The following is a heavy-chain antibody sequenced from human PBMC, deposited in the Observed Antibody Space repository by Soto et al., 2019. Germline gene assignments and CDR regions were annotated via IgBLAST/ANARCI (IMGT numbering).Heavy chain of an antibody. Sequence: EVQLVESGGGLVKPGGSLRLSCAASGFTFSSYSMNWVRQAPGKGLEWVSSISSSSSYIYYADSVKGRFTISRDNAKNSLYLQINSLRAEDTAVYYCARGARTCRGPAACAFDICGHGTMVTVSS. CDR3: ARGARTCRGPAACAFDI. D-gene: IGHD2-8*01. V-gene: IGHV3-21*01. J-gene: IGHJ3*02. CDR2: ISSSSSYI. CDR1: GFTFSSYS.